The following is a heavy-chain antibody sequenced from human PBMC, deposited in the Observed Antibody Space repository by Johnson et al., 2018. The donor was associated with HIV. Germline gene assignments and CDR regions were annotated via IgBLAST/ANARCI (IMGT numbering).Heavy chain of an antibody. CDR3: AKDSAAAVRGEAFDI. Sequence: QVQVVESGGGVVQPGKSLRLSCVASGFTFSSYGMHWVRQAPGRGLEWVAVIWYDGSNKYYADSVKGRFTISRDNSKNTLYLQMNSLRAEDTAMYQCAKDSAAAVRGEAFDIWGQGTMVTVSS. CDR2: IWYDGSNK. D-gene: IGHD6-13*01. CDR1: GFTFSSYG. J-gene: IGHJ3*02. V-gene: IGHV3-33*06.